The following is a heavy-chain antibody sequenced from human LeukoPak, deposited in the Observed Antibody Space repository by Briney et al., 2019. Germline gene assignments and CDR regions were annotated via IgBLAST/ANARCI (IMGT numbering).Heavy chain of an antibody. J-gene: IGHJ6*03. D-gene: IGHD3-22*01. CDR1: GFTFSSYA. CDR2: ISSSGSTI. Sequence: GGSLRLSCAASGFTFSSYAMNWVRQAPGKGLEWVSYISSSGSTIYYADSVKGRFTISRDNAKNSLYLQMNSLRAEDTAVYYCARSKGYYYYDSSGYSPYYMDVWGKGTTVTISS. V-gene: IGHV3-48*03. CDR3: ARSKGYYYYDSSGYSPYYMDV.